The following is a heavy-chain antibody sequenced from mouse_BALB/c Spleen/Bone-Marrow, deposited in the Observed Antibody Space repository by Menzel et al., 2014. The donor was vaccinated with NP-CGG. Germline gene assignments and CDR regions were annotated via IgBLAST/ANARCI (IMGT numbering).Heavy chain of an antibody. J-gene: IGHJ3*01. D-gene: IGHD2-1*01. CDR2: INPDSSTI. Sequence: EVKLVESGGGLVQPGGSLKLSCAASGFDFSRYWMSWVRQAPGKGLEWIGEINPDSSTINYTPSLRDKFIISRDNAKNTLYLQMSKVRSEDTALYYCARLGHYGGFAYWGQGALVTVSA. CDR1: GFDFSRYW. V-gene: IGHV4-1*02. CDR3: ARLGHYGGFAY.